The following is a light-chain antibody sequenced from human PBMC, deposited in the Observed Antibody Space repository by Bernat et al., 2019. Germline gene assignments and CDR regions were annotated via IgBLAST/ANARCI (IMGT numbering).Light chain of an antibody. CDR3: RSYTGKNPPYV. CDR1: SSDVGGYKY. Sequence: QSALTQPRSVSGSPGQSVTISCTGTSSDVGGYKYVSWYQQHPGKAPKLMIYDVSERPSGVPDRFSGSKSGNTASLTISGLQSEDEADYYCRSYTGKNPPYVFGTGTKVTVL. J-gene: IGLJ1*01. V-gene: IGLV2-11*01. CDR2: DVS.